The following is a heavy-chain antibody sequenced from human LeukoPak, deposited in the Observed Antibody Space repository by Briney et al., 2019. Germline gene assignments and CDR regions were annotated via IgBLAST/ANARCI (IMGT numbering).Heavy chain of an antibody. J-gene: IGHJ4*02. Sequence: GGSLRLSCVASGFSCSAYTMHWVRQAPGKGLEYVSAIRSDGSSTFYPSSVRGGFTISRDNSKSTLYLQMGSLRAEDTAVYYCTRRYGGHSGWAGYHDSWGQGTLVTVSS. CDR1: GFSCSAYT. V-gene: IGHV3-64*01. D-gene: IGHD6-19*01. CDR3: TRRYGGHSGWAGYHDS. CDR2: IRSDGSST.